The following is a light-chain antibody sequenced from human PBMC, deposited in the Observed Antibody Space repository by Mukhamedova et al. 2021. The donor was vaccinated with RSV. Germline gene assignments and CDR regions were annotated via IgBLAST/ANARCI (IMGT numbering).Light chain of an antibody. V-gene: IGKV1-9*01. CDR2: AAS. CDR3: QQFNTDPIT. Sequence: GKAPKLLISAASTLQSGVPSRFSGSGSGTDFTLTINSLQAEDFATYYCQQFNTDPITXGXWTRLEIK. J-gene: IGKJ5*01.